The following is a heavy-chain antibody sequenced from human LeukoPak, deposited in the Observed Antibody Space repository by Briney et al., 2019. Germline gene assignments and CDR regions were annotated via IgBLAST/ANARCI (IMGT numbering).Heavy chain of an antibody. D-gene: IGHD3-16*01. CDR3: ARLKVVGDYMDV. CDR1: GFTFSDYH. J-gene: IGHJ6*03. CDR2: ISPGGQTT. V-gene: IGHV3-11*04. Sequence: PGGSLRLSCAASGFTFSDYHMNWIRQAPGKGLEWISYISPGGQTTYFADSVKGRVTLSRDNAKNSLYLQMNSLRAEDTAVYYCARLKVVGDYMDVWGKRTTVTVSS.